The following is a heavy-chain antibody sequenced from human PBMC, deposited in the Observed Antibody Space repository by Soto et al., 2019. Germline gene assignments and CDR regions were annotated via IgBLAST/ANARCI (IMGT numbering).Heavy chain of an antibody. CDR3: ARERNIVVVPAAIQDWFDP. V-gene: IGHV4-61*01. CDR1: GGSVSSGSYY. Sequence: NPSETLSLTCTVSGGSVSSGSYYWSWIRQPPGKGLEWIGYIYYSGSTNYNPSLKSRVTISVDTSKNQFSLKLSSVTAADTAVYYCARERNIVVVPAAIQDWFDPWGQGTLVTVSS. D-gene: IGHD2-2*01. CDR2: IYYSGST. J-gene: IGHJ5*02.